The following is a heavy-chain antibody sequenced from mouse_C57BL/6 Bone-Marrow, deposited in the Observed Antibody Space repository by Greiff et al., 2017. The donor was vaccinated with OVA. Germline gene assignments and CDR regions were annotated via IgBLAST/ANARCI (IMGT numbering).Heavy chain of an antibody. CDR3: ARNPFYYCGSLWYFDV. D-gene: IGHD1-1*01. V-gene: IGHV1-69*01. J-gene: IGHJ1*03. CDR1: GYTFTSYW. Sequence: QVQLQQPGAELVMPGASVKLSCKASGYTFTSYWMHWVKQRPGQGLEWIGEIDPSDSYTNYNQKFKGKSTLTVDKSSSTAYMQLSSLTSEDSAVYYCARNPFYYCGSLWYFDVWGTGTTVTVSS. CDR2: IDPSDSYT.